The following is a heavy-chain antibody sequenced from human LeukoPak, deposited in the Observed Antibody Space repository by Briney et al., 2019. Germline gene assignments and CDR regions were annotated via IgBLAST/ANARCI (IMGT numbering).Heavy chain of an antibody. D-gene: IGHD3-22*01. CDR2: IIPIFGTA. CDR1: GGTFSSYA. J-gene: IGHJ6*02. Sequence: SVKVSCTASGGTFSSYAISWVRQAPGQGLEWMGGIIPIFGTANYSQKFQGRVTITADESTSTAYMELSSLRSEDTAVYYCAREGGIGAIITFYYYYGMDVWGQGTTVTVSS. V-gene: IGHV1-69*01. CDR3: AREGGIGAIITFYYYYGMDV.